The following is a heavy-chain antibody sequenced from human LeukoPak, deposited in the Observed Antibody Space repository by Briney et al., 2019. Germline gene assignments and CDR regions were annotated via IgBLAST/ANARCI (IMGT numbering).Heavy chain of an antibody. CDR2: IYYSAST. V-gene: IGHV4-30-4*01. J-gene: IGHJ1*01. D-gene: IGHD3-10*01. Sequence: SETLSLTCTVSGGSISRNDCYWSWIRQSPGRGLEWIGYIYYSASTYYNPSLKSRVTISVDTSKNQFSLKLSSVTAADTAVYYCARASSYYGSKSYETPKYFQNWGQGTLVTVSS. CDR1: GGSISRNDCY. CDR3: ARASSYYGSKSYETPKYFQN.